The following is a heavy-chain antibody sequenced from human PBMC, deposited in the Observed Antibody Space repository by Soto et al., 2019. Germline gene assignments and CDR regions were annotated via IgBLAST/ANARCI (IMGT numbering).Heavy chain of an antibody. CDR1: GGSISSGGYY. D-gene: IGHD1-7*01. J-gene: IGHJ5*02. CDR2: IYYSGST. Sequence: SETLSLTCTVSGGSISSGGYYWSWIRQHPGKGLEWIGYIYYSGSTYYNPSLKSRVTISVDTSKNQFSLKLSSVTAADTAVYYCARDARDNCNYGHWFDPWGQGTLVTVSS. V-gene: IGHV4-31*03. CDR3: ARDARDNCNYGHWFDP.